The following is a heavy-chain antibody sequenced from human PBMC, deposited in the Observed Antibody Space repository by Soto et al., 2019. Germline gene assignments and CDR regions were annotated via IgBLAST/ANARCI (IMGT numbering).Heavy chain of an antibody. V-gene: IGHV3-9*01. J-gene: IGHJ4*02. CDR1: GFTFADYA. Sequence: EVQLVESGGGLVQPGRSLRLSCAASGFTFADYAMHWVRQVPGKGLEWVSGISWSSGNIGYVDSVKGRFTISRDNAKNSLYLQMNSLRPEDTPFYYCAKSHIVATLSPANFDYWGQGILVTLSS. CDR2: ISWSSGNI. D-gene: IGHD5-12*01. CDR3: AKSHIVATLSPANFDY.